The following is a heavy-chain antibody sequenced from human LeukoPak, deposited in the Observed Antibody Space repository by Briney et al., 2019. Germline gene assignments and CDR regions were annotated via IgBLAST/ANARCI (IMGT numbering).Heavy chain of an antibody. D-gene: IGHD3-10*01. CDR3: ARSVAGSGFYYYYMDV. Sequence: SETLSLTCTVSGGSISSYYSSWIRQPPGKGLEWIGYIYYSGSTNYNPSLKSRVTISVDTSKNQFSLKLSSVTAADTAVYYCARSVAGSGFYYYYMDVWGKGTTVTVSS. CDR1: GGSISSYY. V-gene: IGHV4-59*01. J-gene: IGHJ6*03. CDR2: IYYSGST.